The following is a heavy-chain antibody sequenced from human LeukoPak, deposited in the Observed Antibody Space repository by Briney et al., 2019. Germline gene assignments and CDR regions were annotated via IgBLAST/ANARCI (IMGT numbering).Heavy chain of an antibody. J-gene: IGHJ4*02. Sequence: GGSLRLSCAASGFTVSSNYMSWVRQAPGKGLEWVGFIRSKAYGGTIEYAASVRGRFTISRDDSISSAYLQMNSLKTEDTAVYYCVRGRVHLDYWGQGTLVTVSS. CDR2: IRSKAYGGTI. CDR1: GFTVSSNY. CDR3: VRGRVHLDY. V-gene: IGHV3-71*01.